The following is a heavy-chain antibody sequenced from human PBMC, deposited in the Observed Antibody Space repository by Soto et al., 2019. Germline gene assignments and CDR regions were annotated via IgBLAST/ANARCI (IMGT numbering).Heavy chain of an antibody. CDR2: IWYDGSNK. CDR1: GFTFSSYG. Sequence: SLRLSCAASGFTFSSYGMHWVRQAPGKGLEWVAVIWYDGSNKYYADSVKGRFTISRDNSKNTLYLQMNSLRAEDTAVYYCARDYGSGSYYPYYWGQGTLVTVSS. D-gene: IGHD3-10*01. CDR3: ARDYGSGSYYPYY. V-gene: IGHV3-33*01. J-gene: IGHJ4*02.